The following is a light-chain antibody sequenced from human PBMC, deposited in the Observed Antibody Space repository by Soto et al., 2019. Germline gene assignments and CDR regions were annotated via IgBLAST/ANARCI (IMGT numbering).Light chain of an antibody. CDR3: SSYTRSNTLV. V-gene: IGLV2-14*01. J-gene: IGLJ2*01. CDR2: EVT. CDR1: NNDVGGYHY. Sequence: QSALTQPASVSGSPGQSITISCTGTNNDVGGYHYVSWYQHHPGKAPKLLIYEVTHRPSGVSNRFSGSKSDYTASLTISGLQADDEGDYYCSSYTRSNTLVFGGGTKLTVL.